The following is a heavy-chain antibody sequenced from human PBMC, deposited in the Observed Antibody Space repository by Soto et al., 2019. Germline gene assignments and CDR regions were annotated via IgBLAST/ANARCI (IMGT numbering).Heavy chain of an antibody. Sequence: QVQLVESGGGVVQPGRSLRLSCAASGFTFSSYGMHWVRQAPGKGLEWVAVISYDGSNKYYADSVKGRFTISRDNSKNTLYLQMNSLSADDTAVYYCAKDRGWLAERYSYGMDVWGQGTTVTVSS. D-gene: IGHD6-19*01. V-gene: IGHV3-30*18. CDR2: ISYDGSNK. CDR1: GFTFSSYG. J-gene: IGHJ6*02. CDR3: AKDRGWLAERYSYGMDV.